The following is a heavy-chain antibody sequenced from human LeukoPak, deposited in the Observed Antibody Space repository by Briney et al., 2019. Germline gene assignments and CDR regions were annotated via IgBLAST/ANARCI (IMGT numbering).Heavy chain of an antibody. CDR3: ARDWGYFDTSYFMGAFDI. Sequence: PGGSLRLSCAASGFSVSSNYMSWVRQAPGKGLEWVSLIYSNGGTYYGDSVKGRFIISRDISTNTVFLQMNSLRAEDTAVYYCARDWGYFDTSYFMGAFDIWGQGTMVTVSS. J-gene: IGHJ3*02. D-gene: IGHD3-22*01. CDR2: IYSNGGT. V-gene: IGHV3-53*01. CDR1: GFSVSSNY.